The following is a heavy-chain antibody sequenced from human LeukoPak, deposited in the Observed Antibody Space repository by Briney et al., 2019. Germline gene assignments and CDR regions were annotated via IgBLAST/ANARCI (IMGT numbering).Heavy chain of an antibody. CDR1: GFTVSSNY. CDR2: IYSGGST. V-gene: IGHV3-66*01. D-gene: IGHD3-22*01. CDR3: ASSDYYDSSGYYTTIDY. Sequence: GGSLRLSCAASGFTVSSNYMSWVRQAPGKGLEWVSVIYSGGSTYYADSVKGRFTISRDNSKNTLYLQMNSLRAEDTAVYYCASSDYYDSSGYYTTIDYWGQGTLVTVSS. J-gene: IGHJ4*02.